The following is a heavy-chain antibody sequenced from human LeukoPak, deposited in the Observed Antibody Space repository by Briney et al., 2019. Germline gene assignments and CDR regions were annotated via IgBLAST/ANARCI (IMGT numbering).Heavy chain of an antibody. Sequence: PSETLSLTCTVSGVSVSSGSYYWSWIRQPPGKGLEWIGYIYFSGSTNYNPSLKSRVTISVDTSKNQFSLKLSSVTAADTAVYYCAREMVYTKRIDNWGQGTLVTVSS. J-gene: IGHJ4*02. D-gene: IGHD2-8*01. V-gene: IGHV4-61*01. CDR3: AREMVYTKRIDN. CDR2: IYFSGST. CDR1: GVSVSSGSYY.